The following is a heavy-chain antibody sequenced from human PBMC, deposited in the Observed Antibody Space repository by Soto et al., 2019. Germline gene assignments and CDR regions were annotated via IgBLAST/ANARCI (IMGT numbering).Heavy chain of an antibody. J-gene: IGHJ4*02. CDR3: AKQGHYYGSGSYYNRYYFDY. CDR1: GFTFSSYA. Sequence: GGSLRLSCAASGFTFSSYAMSWVRQAPGKGLEWVSAISGSGGSTYYADSVKGRLTISRDNSKNTLYLQMNSLRAEDTAVYYCAKQGHYYGSGSYYNRYYFDYWGQGTLVTVSS. CDR2: ISGSGGST. V-gene: IGHV3-23*01. D-gene: IGHD3-10*01.